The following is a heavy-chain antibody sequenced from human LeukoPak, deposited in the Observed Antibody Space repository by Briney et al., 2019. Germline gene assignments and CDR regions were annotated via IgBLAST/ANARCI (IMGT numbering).Heavy chain of an antibody. J-gene: IGHJ5*02. CDR1: GGTFSSYA. D-gene: IGHD3-22*01. CDR3: ARGLGNDSSGYYNP. Sequence: ASVKVSCKASGGTFSSYAISWVRQAPGQGLEWMGRIIPIFGTANYAQKFQGRVTITTDESTSTAYMELSSLRSEDTAVYYCARGLGNDSSGYYNPWGQGTLVTVSS. V-gene: IGHV1-69*05. CDR2: IIPIFGTA.